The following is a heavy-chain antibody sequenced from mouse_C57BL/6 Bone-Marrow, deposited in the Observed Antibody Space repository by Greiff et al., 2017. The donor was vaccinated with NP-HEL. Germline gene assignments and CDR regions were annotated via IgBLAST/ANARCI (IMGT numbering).Heavy chain of an antibody. J-gene: IGHJ2*01. CDR2: INPNNGGT. D-gene: IGHD1-1*02. Sequence: EVQLQQSGPELVKPGASVKMSCKASGYTFTDYNMHWVKQSHGKSLEWIGYINPNNGGTSYNQKFEGKATLTVNKSSSTAYMELRSLTSEDSAVYYCGIGGNYFDYWGQGTTLTVSS. CDR1: GYTFTDYN. V-gene: IGHV1-22*01. CDR3: GIGGNYFDY.